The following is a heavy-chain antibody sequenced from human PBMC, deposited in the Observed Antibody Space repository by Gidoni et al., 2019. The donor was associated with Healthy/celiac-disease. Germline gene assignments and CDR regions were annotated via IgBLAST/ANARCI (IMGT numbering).Heavy chain of an antibody. CDR2: MNPNSGNT. CDR3: ARSHYDILTGTQNFDY. Sequence: QVQLVQSGAEVKKPGASVKVSCKASGYTFTSYDINWVRQATGQGLEWMGWMNPNSGNTGYAQKFQGRVTMTRNTSISTAYMELSSLRSEDTAVYYCARSHYDILTGTQNFDYWGQGTLVTVSS. V-gene: IGHV1-8*01. J-gene: IGHJ4*02. CDR1: GYTFTSYD. D-gene: IGHD3-9*01.